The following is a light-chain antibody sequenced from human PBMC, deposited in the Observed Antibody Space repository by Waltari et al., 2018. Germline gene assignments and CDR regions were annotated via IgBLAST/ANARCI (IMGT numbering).Light chain of an antibody. CDR2: DVT. Sequence: QSALTQPASVSGSPGQSITLSCTGTSSDIGGYKYVSWYQQHPDKAPKLLIFDVTNRPSGISDRFSGSKSGKTASLSISGLQPEDEALYFCSSYTSSTTNFVFGTGTKVTVL. CDR1: SSDIGGYKY. V-gene: IGLV2-14*03. J-gene: IGLJ1*01. CDR3: SSYTSSTTNFV.